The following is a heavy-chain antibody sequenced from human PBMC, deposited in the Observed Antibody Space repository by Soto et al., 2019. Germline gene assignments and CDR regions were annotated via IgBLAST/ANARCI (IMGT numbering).Heavy chain of an antibody. D-gene: IGHD6-19*01. CDR2: SHHSGST. J-gene: IGHJ3*02. CDR1: GGSISSTNW. Sequence: QVQLQESGPGLVKPSGTLSLTCAVSGGSISSTNWWSWVRQPPGKGLEWIGESHHSGSTNYNSSLKSRVTISLDRSKNQFSLKLSSVTAADTAVYYCAERAGLGDGFDIWGQGTMVTVSS. CDR3: AERAGLGDGFDI. V-gene: IGHV4-4*02.